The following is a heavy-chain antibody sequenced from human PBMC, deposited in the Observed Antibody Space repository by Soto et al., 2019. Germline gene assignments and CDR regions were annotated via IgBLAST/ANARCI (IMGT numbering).Heavy chain of an antibody. V-gene: IGHV4-34*01. J-gene: IGHJ6*02. Sequence: QVQLQQWGAGLLKPSETLSLTCAVYGWSLSGYYGNWIRQSPGKGLEWIGEINYSGITNYNPTLKSRVTISIYTSKHQFSLNLSSVTAADTAVYYSARTRNLDVWGQGTTVTVSS. CDR1: GWSLSGYY. D-gene: IGHD1-1*01. CDR3: ARTRNLDV. CDR2: INYSGIT.